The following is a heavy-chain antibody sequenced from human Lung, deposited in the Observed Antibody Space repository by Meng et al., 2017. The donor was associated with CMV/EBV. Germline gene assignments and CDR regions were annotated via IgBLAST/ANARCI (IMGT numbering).Heavy chain of an antibody. CDR1: GGAFSIYS. Sequence: SXXVSXKASGGAFSIYSISWVRQAPGQGLEWMGGVIPILGVTNYAQKFQGRVTITADKSTSTAYMELSSLRSQDTAVYYCAKNRGRYCSGGSCYSYGYFDPXGQGXLVTVSS. CDR3: AKNRGRYCSGGSCYSYGYFDP. CDR2: VIPILGVT. J-gene: IGHJ5*02. V-gene: IGHV1-69*10. D-gene: IGHD2-15*01.